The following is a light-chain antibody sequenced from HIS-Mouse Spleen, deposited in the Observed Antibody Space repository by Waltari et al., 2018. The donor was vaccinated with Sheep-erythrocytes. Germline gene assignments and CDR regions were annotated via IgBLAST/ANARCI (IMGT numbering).Light chain of an antibody. CDR3: CSYAGSYNHV. J-gene: IGLJ1*01. CDR2: DVS. Sequence: QSALTQPRSVSGSPGQSVTISCTGTSSDAGGYNYVSWYQQHPGKAPKLMIYDVSKRPSGVPDRFSGSKSGNTASLTISGLQAEDEAVYYCCSYAGSYNHVFATGTKVTVL. V-gene: IGLV2-11*01. CDR1: SSDAGGYNY.